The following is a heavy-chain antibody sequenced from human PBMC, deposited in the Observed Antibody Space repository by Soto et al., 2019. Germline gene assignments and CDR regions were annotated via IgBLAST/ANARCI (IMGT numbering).Heavy chain of an antibody. CDR3: ARSSSRAFRSLEWVDPLYC. J-gene: IGHJ4*02. CDR2: MYYSGST. Sequence: SETLSLTCSVSGGSISSSSYYWAWIRQPPGKGLEWIGSMYYSGSTYYNTSLKSRVTMSVDTSKNQFSLKLRSVTAADTALYYCARSSSRAFRSLEWVDPLYCWGQGTPVTVSS. V-gene: IGHV4-39*01. CDR1: GGSISSSSYY. D-gene: IGHD3-3*01.